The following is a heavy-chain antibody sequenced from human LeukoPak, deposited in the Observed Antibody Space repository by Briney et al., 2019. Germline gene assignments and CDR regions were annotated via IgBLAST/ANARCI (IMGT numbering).Heavy chain of an antibody. CDR3: ANSYPRTGKRNPDFYYFDY. V-gene: IGHV1-69*02. CDR2: IIPILGIA. Sequence: SVKVSCKVSGYTLTELSMHWVRQAPGQGLGWMGRIIPILGIANYAQKFQGRVTITADKSTSTAYMELSSLRSEDTAVYYCANSYPRTGKRNPDFYYFDYWGQGTLVTVSS. J-gene: IGHJ4*02. CDR1: GYTLTELS. D-gene: IGHD1-1*01.